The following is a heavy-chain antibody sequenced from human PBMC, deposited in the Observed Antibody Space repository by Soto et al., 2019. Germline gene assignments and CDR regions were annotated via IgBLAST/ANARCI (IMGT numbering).Heavy chain of an antibody. Sequence: GESLKISCKGSGYGFTSYWISWVRQMPGKGLEWMGRIDPSDSYTNYSPSFQGHVTISADKSISTAYLQWSSLKASDTAMYYCARGPYYYDSSGLFDYWGQGTLVTVSS. CDR2: IDPSDSYT. J-gene: IGHJ4*02. V-gene: IGHV5-10-1*01. CDR3: ARGPYYYDSSGLFDY. CDR1: GYGFTSYW. D-gene: IGHD3-22*01.